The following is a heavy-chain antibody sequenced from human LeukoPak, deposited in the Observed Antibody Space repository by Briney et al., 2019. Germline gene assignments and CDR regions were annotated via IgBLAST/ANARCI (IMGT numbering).Heavy chain of an antibody. J-gene: IGHJ4*02. CDR2: ISTDGTIT. Sequence: GGSLRLSCAASGFTFSSHWMHWVRQAPGKGLVWVARISTDGTITSYADSVKGRFTISRDNAKNTLYLQINSLRAEDTAVYYCARDILVVTAHWGQGTLVTVSS. CDR3: ARDILVVTAH. CDR1: GFTFSSHW. V-gene: IGHV3-74*01. D-gene: IGHD2-15*01.